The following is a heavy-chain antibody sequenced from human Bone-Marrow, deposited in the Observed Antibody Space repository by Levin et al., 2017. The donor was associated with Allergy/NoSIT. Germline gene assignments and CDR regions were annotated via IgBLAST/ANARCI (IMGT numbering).Heavy chain of an antibody. D-gene: IGHD6-13*01. CDR3: AREGSWSSTWLGNYYFDC. CDR1: GFPFRSSA. Sequence: LSLTCAASGFPFRSSAMSWVRQAPGKGLEWVSSISAGDASTYYTDSVKGRLTVSRDNSKNTLYLQMNSLRAEDTAVYYCAREGSWSSTWLGNYYFDCWGQGTLVTVSS. J-gene: IGHJ4*02. CDR2: ISAGDAST. V-gene: IGHV3-23*01.